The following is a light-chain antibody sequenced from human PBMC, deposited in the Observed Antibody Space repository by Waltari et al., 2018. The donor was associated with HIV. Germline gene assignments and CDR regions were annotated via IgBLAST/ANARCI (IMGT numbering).Light chain of an antibody. CDR1: ISDVGAYNY. CDR3: SSYAGSSSYVI. J-gene: IGLJ2*01. V-gene: IGLV2-11*01. Sequence: QSALTQPRSLSGSPGQSITISCSGTISDVGAYNYVSWYQQHPGKAPNIIVFNFNERPAGVPDLLSGSKSGNTASLTIAGLQAEDDADYYCSSYAGSSSYVIFGGGTKLTVL. CDR2: NFN.